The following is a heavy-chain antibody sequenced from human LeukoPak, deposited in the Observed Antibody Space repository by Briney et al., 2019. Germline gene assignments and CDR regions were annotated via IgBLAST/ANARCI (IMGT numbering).Heavy chain of an antibody. D-gene: IGHD6-19*01. V-gene: IGHV4-61*05. CDR1: GGSISSSSYY. CDR2: IHYSGST. Sequence: TSETLSLTCTVSGGSISSSSYYWGWIRQPPGKGLECIGYIHYSGSTNYNPSLKSRVTISLDTSKNQFSLKLTSVTAADTAVYYCARLVNTGWPTNYFDSWGQGTLVTVSS. J-gene: IGHJ4*02. CDR3: ARLVNTGWPTNYFDS.